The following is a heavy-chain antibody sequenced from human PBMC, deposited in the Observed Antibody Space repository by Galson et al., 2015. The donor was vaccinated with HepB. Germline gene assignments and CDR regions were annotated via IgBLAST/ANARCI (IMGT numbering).Heavy chain of an antibody. CDR1: GYTFSNYA. V-gene: IGHV1-3*01. CDR2: IKVGNGNT. CDR3: ARAEDSYGLSFPFDY. Sequence: SVKLSCKASGYTFSNYAIHWVRQAPGQRPEWMGWIKVGNGNTKYAQNFQGRVTITSDTSASTAYVELSSLRSEDTAVYYCARAEDSYGLSFPFDYWGQGSLVTVSS. J-gene: IGHJ4*02. D-gene: IGHD5-18*01.